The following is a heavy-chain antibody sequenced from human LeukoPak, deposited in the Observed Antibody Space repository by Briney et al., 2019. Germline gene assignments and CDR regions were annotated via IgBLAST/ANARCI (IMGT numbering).Heavy chain of an antibody. D-gene: IGHD1-26*01. CDR3: ARRGWDADY. Sequence: SETLSLTCAVSGYSISSGYYWGWIRQPPGKGLEWIGSVYHSGSTYYNPSLKSRVTISVDTSKNQFSLKLSSVTAADTAVYYCARRGWDADYWGQGTLVTVSS. V-gene: IGHV4-38-2*01. CDR2: VYHSGST. J-gene: IGHJ4*02. CDR1: GYSISSGYY.